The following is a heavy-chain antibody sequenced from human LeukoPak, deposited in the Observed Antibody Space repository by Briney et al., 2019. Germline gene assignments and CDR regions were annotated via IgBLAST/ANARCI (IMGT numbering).Heavy chain of an antibody. J-gene: IGHJ5*02. CDR1: GFTFGSYG. CDR3: ARGPRACSGSTCYSWFDP. V-gene: IGHV3-33*01. D-gene: IGHD6-19*01. Sequence: PGRSLRLSCAASGFTFGSYGMHWVRQAPGKGLELVARIWHDGSNEYHADSVRGRFTISRDNSMNTLYLHMNSLRAEDTAVYFCARGPRACSGSTCYSWFDPWGQGTLVTVSS. CDR2: IWHDGSNE.